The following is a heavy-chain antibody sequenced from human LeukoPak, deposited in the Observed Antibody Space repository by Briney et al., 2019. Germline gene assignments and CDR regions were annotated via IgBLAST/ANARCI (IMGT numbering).Heavy chain of an antibody. Sequence: SETLSLTCTVSGGSISSYYWSWIRQPPGKGLEWIGYIYYSGSTNYHPSLKSRVSISVVTSTNQVSLKLSSVTAADTAVYYCARDLDSSGHYFDYWGQGTLVTVSS. V-gene: IGHV4-59*01. CDR2: IYYSGST. CDR1: GGSISSYY. CDR3: ARDLDSSGHYFDY. J-gene: IGHJ4*02. D-gene: IGHD3/OR15-3a*01.